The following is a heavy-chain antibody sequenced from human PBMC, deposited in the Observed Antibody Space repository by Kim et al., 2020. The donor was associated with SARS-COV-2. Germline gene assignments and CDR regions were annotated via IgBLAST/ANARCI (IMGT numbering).Heavy chain of an antibody. CDR1: GFTFSSYS. J-gene: IGHJ6*02. CDR2: ISSSSSYI. V-gene: IGHV3-21*01. CDR3: ARLNPYYYYYGMDV. Sequence: GGSLRLSCAASGFTFSSYSMNWVRQAPGKGLEWVSSISSSSSYIYYADSVKGRFTISRDNAKNSLYLQMNSLRAEDTAGYYCARLNPYYYYYGMDVWGQGTTVTVSS.